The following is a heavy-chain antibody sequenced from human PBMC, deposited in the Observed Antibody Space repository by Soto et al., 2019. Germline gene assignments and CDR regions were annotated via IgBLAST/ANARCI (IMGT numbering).Heavy chain of an antibody. CDR2: IYWDDDK. CDR1: GFSLSTSGVG. Sequence: SGPTLVNPTQTLTLTCTFSGFSLSTSGVGVGWIRQPPGKALEWLALIYWDDDKRYSPSLKSRLTITKDTSKNQVVLKMTNMDPVDTATYYCARFYGSGSYYNPDYYYYYMDVWGKGTTVTVSS. D-gene: IGHD3-10*01. V-gene: IGHV2-5*02. J-gene: IGHJ6*03. CDR3: ARFYGSGSYYNPDYYYYYMDV.